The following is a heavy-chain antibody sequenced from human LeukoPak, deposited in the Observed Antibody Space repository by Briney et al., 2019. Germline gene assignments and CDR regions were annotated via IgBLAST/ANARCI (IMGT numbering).Heavy chain of an antibody. V-gene: IGHV4-59*12. CDR3: ARGPYSSSWYLPYYYGMDV. D-gene: IGHD6-13*01. Sequence: SETLSLTCTVSGGSISSYYWSWVRQPPGKGLEWIGYIYNSGSTIYNPSLKSRVTISVDTSKNQFSLKLSSVTAADTAVYYCARGPYSSSWYLPYYYGMDVWGQGTTVTVSS. J-gene: IGHJ6*02. CDR2: IYNSGST. CDR1: GGSISSYY.